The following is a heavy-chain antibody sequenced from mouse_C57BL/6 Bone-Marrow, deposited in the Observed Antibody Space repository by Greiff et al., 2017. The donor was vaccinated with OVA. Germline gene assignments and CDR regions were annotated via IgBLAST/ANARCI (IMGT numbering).Heavy chain of an antibody. V-gene: IGHV5-6*01. D-gene: IGHD1-1*01. CDR3: ARHDGSSSFAY. Sequence: EVKLQESGGDLVKPGGSLKLSCAASGFTFSSYGMSWVRQTPDKRLEWVATISSGGSYTYYPDSVKGRFTISRDNAKNTLYLQMSSLKSEDTAMYYCARHDGSSSFAYWGQGTLVTVS. CDR1: GFTFSSYG. CDR2: ISSGGSYT. J-gene: IGHJ3*01.